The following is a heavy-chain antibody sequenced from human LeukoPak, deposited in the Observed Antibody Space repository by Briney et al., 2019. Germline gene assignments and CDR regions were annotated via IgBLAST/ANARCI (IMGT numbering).Heavy chain of an antibody. J-gene: IGHJ5*02. CDR2: IIPIFGTA. Sequence: SVKVSCKATGGTFSSYAISWVRQAPGQGLEWVGGIIPIFGTANYAQKFQGRVTITADESTSTAYMELSSLRSEDTAVYYCARGGPIVVVPAAIRPSRWFDPWGQGTLVTVSS. D-gene: IGHD2-2*01. CDR3: ARGGPIVVVPAAIRPSRWFDP. CDR1: GGTFSSYA. V-gene: IGHV1-69*13.